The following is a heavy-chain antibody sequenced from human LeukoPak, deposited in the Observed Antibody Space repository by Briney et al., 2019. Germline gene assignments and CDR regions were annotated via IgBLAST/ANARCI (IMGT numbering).Heavy chain of an antibody. Sequence: GGSLRLSCAASGFTFSSYSMNWVRQAPGKGLEWVSSISSSSSYIYYADSVKGRSTISRDNAKNSLYLQMNSLRAEDTAVYYCARDKGIAAAGPPPADYWGQGTLVTVSS. J-gene: IGHJ4*02. V-gene: IGHV3-21*01. CDR3: ARDKGIAAAGPPPADY. D-gene: IGHD6-13*01. CDR1: GFTFSSYS. CDR2: ISSSSSYI.